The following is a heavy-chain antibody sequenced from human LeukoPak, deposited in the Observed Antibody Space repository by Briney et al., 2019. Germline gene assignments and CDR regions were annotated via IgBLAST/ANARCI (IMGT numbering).Heavy chain of an antibody. Sequence: GGSLRLSCAASGFTFSSYAMSWVRQAPGKGLEWVSAISGSGGSTYYADSVKGRFTISRDNSKNTLYLQMNSLRAEDTAVYYRAKDDVWGSYRYPSGTTDWGQGTLVTVSS. J-gene: IGHJ4*02. CDR3: AKDDVWGSYRYPSGTTD. CDR1: GFTFSSYA. CDR2: ISGSGGST. D-gene: IGHD3-16*02. V-gene: IGHV3-23*01.